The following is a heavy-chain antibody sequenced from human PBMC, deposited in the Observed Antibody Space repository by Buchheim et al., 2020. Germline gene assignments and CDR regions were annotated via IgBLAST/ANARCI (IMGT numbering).Heavy chain of an antibody. CDR2: ISEIGDST. Sequence: EVQLLESGGGLVQPGGSLRLSCAASGFTFSNYAMNWVRQAPGKGLEWGSGISEIGDSTYYADSVKGRFTISRDNSKNTLYMQMNSLRAEDTAIYYCAKDDYDSSGYYYEDYWGQGTL. V-gene: IGHV3-23*01. CDR1: GFTFSNYA. CDR3: AKDDYDSSGYYYEDY. J-gene: IGHJ4*02. D-gene: IGHD3-22*01.